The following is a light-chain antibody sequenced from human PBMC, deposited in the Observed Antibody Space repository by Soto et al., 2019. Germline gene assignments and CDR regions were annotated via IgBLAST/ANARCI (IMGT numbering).Light chain of an antibody. V-gene: IGKV3-15*01. CDR2: GAS. J-gene: IGKJ4*01. CDR3: QQYNKWPRA. Sequence: EIVMTQSPATLSVSPGERATLSCRASQSVANNLAWYQQKPGQAPRLLIYGASTRATGIPARFSGSGSETEFTLTISSLQSEDFAVYFCQQYNKWPRAFGGGTRVEIK. CDR1: QSVANN.